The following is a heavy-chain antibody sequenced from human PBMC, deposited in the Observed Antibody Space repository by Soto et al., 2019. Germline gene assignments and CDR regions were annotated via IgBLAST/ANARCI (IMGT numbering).Heavy chain of an antibody. Sequence: PGESLKISFQTSGYTFTNYWIGWVRQMPGGGLEWLGLIFPRDFDVRYSPSFEGQVTISADRSTATAFLQWRSLEGSDSALYFCARLVSILQPIGSWGQGTPVTVSS. J-gene: IGHJ5*02. V-gene: IGHV5-51*01. CDR1: GYTFTNYW. CDR3: ARLVSILQPIGS. CDR2: IFPRDFDV. D-gene: IGHD4-4*01.